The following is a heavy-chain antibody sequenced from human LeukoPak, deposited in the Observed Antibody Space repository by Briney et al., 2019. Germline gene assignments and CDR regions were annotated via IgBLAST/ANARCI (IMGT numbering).Heavy chain of an antibody. CDR3: ARDSALYGSGSYYNDEYFQH. V-gene: IGHV1-46*03. CDR1: GYTFTSYY. CDR2: INPSGGST. D-gene: IGHD3-10*01. J-gene: IGHJ1*01. Sequence: ASVKVSCKASGYTFTSYYMHWVRPAPGQGLEWMGIINPSGGSTSYAQKFQGRVTMTRDTSTSTVYMELSSLRSEDTAVYYCARDSALYGSGSYYNDEYFQHWGQGTLVTVSS.